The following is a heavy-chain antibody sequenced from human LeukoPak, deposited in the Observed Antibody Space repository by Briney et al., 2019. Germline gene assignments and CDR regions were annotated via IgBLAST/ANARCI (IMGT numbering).Heavy chain of an antibody. CDR2: INHSGST. V-gene: IGHV4-39*02. D-gene: IGHD3-3*01. CDR1: GASISRSSYY. CDR3: ASGQYYDLWSGYYVD. Sequence: SETLSLTCTVSGASISRSSYYWGWIRQPPGKGLEWIGEINHSGSTNYNPSLESRVTISVDTSKNHFSLKLSSVTAADTAVYYCASGQYYDLWSGYYVDWGQGTLVTVSA. J-gene: IGHJ4*02.